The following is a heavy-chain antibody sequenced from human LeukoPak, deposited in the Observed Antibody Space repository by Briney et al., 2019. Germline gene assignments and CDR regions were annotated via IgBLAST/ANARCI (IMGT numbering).Heavy chain of an antibody. CDR3: ARAPVSVAGRDGVDY. V-gene: IGHV4-30-4*01. Sequence: SETLSLTCTVSGGSISSGDYYWSWIRQPPGKGLEWIGYIYYSGSTYYNPSLKSRVTISVDTSKNQFSLKLSSVTAADTAVYYCARAPVSVAGRDGVDYWGQGTLVTVSS. J-gene: IGHJ4*02. CDR2: IYYSGST. CDR1: GGSISSGDYY. D-gene: IGHD3-10*01.